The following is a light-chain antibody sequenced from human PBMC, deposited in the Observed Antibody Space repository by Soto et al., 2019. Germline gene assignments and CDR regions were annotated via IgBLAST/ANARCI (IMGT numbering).Light chain of an antibody. CDR2: WAS. CDR3: KQLTEWPPQWR. V-gene: IGKV4-1*01. Sequence: DLGMTQTTDSLAVSLAHRAPINCKSIHSVLYSSNNKNYLAWYQQKPGQPPKLLIYWASTRESGVPDRFSGSGSGTDFTLTISSLEPEDFAVYYCKQLTEWPPQWRFGEGTKAAIK. CDR1: HSVLYSSNNKNY. J-gene: IGKJ1*01.